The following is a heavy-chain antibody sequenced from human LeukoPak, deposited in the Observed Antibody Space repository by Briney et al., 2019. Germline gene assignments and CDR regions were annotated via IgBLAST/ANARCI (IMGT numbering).Heavy chain of an antibody. V-gene: IGHV4-39*07. D-gene: IGHD3-3*01. Sequence: SETLSLTCTVSGGSISSSSYYWGWIRQPPGKGLEWIGSIYYSGSTYYNPSLKSRVTISVDTSKNQFSLKLSSVTAADTAVYYCARERFLDNWFDPWGQGTLVTVSS. CDR2: IYYSGST. J-gene: IGHJ5*02. CDR3: ARERFLDNWFDP. CDR1: GGSISSSSYY.